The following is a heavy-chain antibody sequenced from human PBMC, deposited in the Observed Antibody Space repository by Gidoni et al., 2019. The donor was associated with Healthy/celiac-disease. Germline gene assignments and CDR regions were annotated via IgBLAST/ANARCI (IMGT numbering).Heavy chain of an antibody. V-gene: IGHV3-21*01. CDR1: GFTFSSYS. J-gene: IGHJ4*02. D-gene: IGHD3-3*01. CDR3: ARDPDFWSGYDY. CDR2: ISSSSSYI. Sequence: EVQLVESGGGLVKPGGSLRLSCAASGFTFSSYSMNWVRQAPGKGLEWVSSISSSSSYIYYADSVKGRFTISRDNAKNSLYLQMNSLRAEDTAVYYCARDPDFWSGYDYWGQGTLVTVSS.